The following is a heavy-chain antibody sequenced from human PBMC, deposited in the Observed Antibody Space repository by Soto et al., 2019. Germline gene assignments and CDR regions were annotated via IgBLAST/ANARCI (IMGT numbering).Heavy chain of an antibody. V-gene: IGHV3-74*01. CDR1: GFSISNYW. CDR3: AKDRGEEGLKFLEWFGGMDV. Sequence: GGSLRLSCAASGFSISNYWMNWVRQAPGKGLVWVSHIKSDGTTSYADSVEGRFTVSRDDAKNTFYLQMNGLRAEDTAVYYCAKDRGEEGLKFLEWFGGMDVWGHGTTVTVSS. J-gene: IGHJ6*02. CDR2: IKSDGTT. D-gene: IGHD3-3*01.